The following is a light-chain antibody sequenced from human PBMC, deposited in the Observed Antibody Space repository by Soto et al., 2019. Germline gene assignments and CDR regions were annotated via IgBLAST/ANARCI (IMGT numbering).Light chain of an antibody. CDR1: QGIRSY. CDR3: QQSYSTPLT. Sequence: DIQMTQSPSSLSAFVGDRVTITCRASQGIRSYLNWYQQKPGKAPKLLIYAASSLQSGVPSRFSGSGSGTVFTLTISSLQPEDFATYYCQQSYSTPLTLGGGTKVDIK. J-gene: IGKJ4*01. CDR2: AAS. V-gene: IGKV1-39*01.